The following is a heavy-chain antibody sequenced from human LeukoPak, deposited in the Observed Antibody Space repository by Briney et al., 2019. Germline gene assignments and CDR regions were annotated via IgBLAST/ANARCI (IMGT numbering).Heavy chain of an antibody. CDR3: ARGSYGDYEYFQH. V-gene: IGHV4-31*03. Sequence: SETLSFTCTVSGGSISSGGYYWSWIRQHPGKGLEWIGYIYYSGSTYYNPSLKSRVTISVDTSKNQFSLKLSSVTAADTAVYYCARGSYGDYEYFQHWGQGTLVTVSS. CDR1: GGSISSGGYY. CDR2: IYYSGST. D-gene: IGHD4-17*01. J-gene: IGHJ1*01.